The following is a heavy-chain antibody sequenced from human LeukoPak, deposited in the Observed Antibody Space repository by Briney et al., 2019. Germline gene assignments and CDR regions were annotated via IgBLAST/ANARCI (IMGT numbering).Heavy chain of an antibody. CDR1: GFTFSSYG. CDR3: AKSSWELQETQAYFDY. Sequence: PGGSLRLSCAASGFTFSSYGMHWVRQAPGKGLEWVAVISYDGSNKYYADSVKGRFTISRDNSKNTLYLQMNSLRAEDTAVYYCAKSSWELQETQAYFDYWGQGTLVTVSS. CDR2: ISYDGSNK. D-gene: IGHD1-26*01. V-gene: IGHV3-30*18. J-gene: IGHJ4*02.